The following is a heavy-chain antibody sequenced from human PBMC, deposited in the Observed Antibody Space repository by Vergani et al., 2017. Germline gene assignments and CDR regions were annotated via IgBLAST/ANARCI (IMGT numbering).Heavy chain of an antibody. CDR1: GYTLTELS. CDR2: FDPEDGET. D-gene: IGHD3-16*01. J-gene: IGHJ4*02. Sequence: QVQLVQSGAEVKKPGASVKVSCKVSGYTLTELSMHWVRQAPGKGLEWMGGFDPEDGETIYAQKFQVRVTMTEDTSTDTANMELSSMRSDDSTAYYCAKASYVENGPLDDWGQGTLVTVSS. CDR3: AKASYVENGPLDD. V-gene: IGHV1-24*01.